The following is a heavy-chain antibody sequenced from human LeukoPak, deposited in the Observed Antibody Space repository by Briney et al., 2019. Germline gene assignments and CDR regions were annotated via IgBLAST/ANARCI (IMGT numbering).Heavy chain of an antibody. CDR2: IVVGSGNT. V-gene: IGHV1-58*02. Sequence: SVKVSCKASGFTFTSSTIQWVRQARGQRLEWIGWIVVGSGNTNYAQKFQERVIITRDMSTTTVYMELSSLRSEDTAVYYSAGTPWFGELTLDYWGQGTLVTVSS. D-gene: IGHD3-10*01. CDR1: GFTFTSST. CDR3: AGTPWFGELTLDY. J-gene: IGHJ4*02.